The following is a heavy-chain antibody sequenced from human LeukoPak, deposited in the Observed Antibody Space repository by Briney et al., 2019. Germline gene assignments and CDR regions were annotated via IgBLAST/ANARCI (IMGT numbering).Heavy chain of an antibody. CDR3: ARGGRDYGDYIWGIGIDY. CDR1: GYTFTGNF. J-gene: IGHJ4*02. D-gene: IGHD4-17*01. CDR2: ISPNSGGT. V-gene: IGHV1-2*02. Sequence: GASVKVSCKASGYTFTGNFIHWVRQAPGQGLEWMGWISPNSGGTNYAQKFQGRVTMTRDTTISTAYLELSRLRSDDTAVYYCARGGRDYGDYIWGIGIDYWGQGTLVTVSS.